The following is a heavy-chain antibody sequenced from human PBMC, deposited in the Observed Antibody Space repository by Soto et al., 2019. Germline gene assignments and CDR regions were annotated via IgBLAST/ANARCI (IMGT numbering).Heavy chain of an antibody. Sequence: EVQLVESGGGLVQPGGSLGLSCAASGFTFSSYWMSWVRQAPGKGLEWVANINEGGSGKYYVDSVKGRFTISRDNAKNSLYLQMNSLGAEDTAVYYCGTHNGFKFDYWGQGTLVTVSS. J-gene: IGHJ4*02. CDR3: GTHNGFKFDY. CDR2: INEGGSGK. V-gene: IGHV3-7*02. CDR1: GFTFSSYW. D-gene: IGHD2-8*01.